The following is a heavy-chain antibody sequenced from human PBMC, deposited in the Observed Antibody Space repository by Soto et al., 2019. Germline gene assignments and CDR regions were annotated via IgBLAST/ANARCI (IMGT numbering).Heavy chain of an antibody. CDR2: IIPIFGTA. D-gene: IGHD5-12*01. CDR1: GGTFSSYA. J-gene: IGHJ3*02. CDR3: ASPASHSGWLQYTDAFDI. Sequence: GASVKVSCKASGGTFSSYAISWVRQAPGQGLEWMGGIIPIFGTANYAQKFQGRVTITADESTSTAYMELSSLRSEDTAVYYCASPASHSGWLQYTDAFDIWGQGTMVTVSS. V-gene: IGHV1-69*13.